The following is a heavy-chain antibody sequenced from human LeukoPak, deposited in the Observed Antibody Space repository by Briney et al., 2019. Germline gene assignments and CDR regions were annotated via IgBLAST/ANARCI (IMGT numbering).Heavy chain of an antibody. CDR3: AKSEMFCNGGTCYPYYYMDV. CDR2: ISRSGSTK. Sequence: PGGSLRLSCAASGFTFSDYNMRWIRQAPGKGLEWVSSISRSGSTKYYADSVKGRFTISRDNAKNSLFLQMNSLRAEDTAVYYCAKSEMFCNGGTCYPYYYMDVWGKGTTVTVSS. D-gene: IGHD2-15*01. V-gene: IGHV3-11*01. CDR1: GFTFSDYN. J-gene: IGHJ6*03.